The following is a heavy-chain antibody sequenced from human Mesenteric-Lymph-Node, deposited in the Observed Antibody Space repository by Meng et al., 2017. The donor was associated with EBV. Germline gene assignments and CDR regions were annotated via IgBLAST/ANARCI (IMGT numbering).Heavy chain of an antibody. CDR3: ARVSGDYYSPWFDP. D-gene: IGHD1-26*01. CDR1: GGSVSSDTNS. Sequence: QVLQQEQAPRLVEPSAPLLLLSSVSGGSVSSDTNSWSCSRKPSGKGLEWIGDIYNSGSTYYNPYPSSLVTISVDTSKNQFSLRLNSVNAADTAVYYCARVSGDYYSPWFDPWGQGTLVTVSS. J-gene: IGHJ5*02. V-gene: IGHV4-61*01. CDR2: IYNSGST.